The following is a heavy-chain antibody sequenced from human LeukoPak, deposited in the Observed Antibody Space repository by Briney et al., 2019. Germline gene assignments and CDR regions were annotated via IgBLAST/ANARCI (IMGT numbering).Heavy chain of an antibody. CDR1: GYTFTGYY. D-gene: IGHD3/OR15-3a*01. V-gene: IGHV1-2*02. CDR2: INPNSGGT. Sequence: ASVKVSCKASGYTFTGYYMHWVRQAPGQGLEWMGWINPNSGGTNYAQKFQGRVTMTRDTSISTAYMELSRLRSDDTAVYYCARVGFLDPSGTFDIWGQGTMVTVSS. CDR3: ARVGFLDPSGTFDI. J-gene: IGHJ3*02.